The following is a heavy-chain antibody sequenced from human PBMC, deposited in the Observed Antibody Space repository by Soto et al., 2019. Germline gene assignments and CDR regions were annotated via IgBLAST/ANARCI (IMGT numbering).Heavy chain of an antibody. V-gene: IGHV4-4*07. CDR2: IYSSGNT. CDR3: ARGQRFSDWFDP. D-gene: IGHD3-3*01. J-gene: IGHJ5*02. Sequence: ETLSLTCSVSVGTSSGYYWTWIRQPAGKGLEWIGRIYSSGNTKYNPSLQSRVTMSLDTSNNQFSLRLTSVTAADTAVYYCARGQRFSDWFDPWGQGTLVTVSS. CDR1: VGTSSGYY.